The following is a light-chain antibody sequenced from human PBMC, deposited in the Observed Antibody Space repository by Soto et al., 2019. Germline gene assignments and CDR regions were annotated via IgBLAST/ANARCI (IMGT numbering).Light chain of an antibody. CDR3: AAWDDSLSGPV. V-gene: IGLV1-44*01. Sequence: QSVLTQPPSASGTPGQRVTISCSGSSSNIGSNTVNWYQQLPGTAPKLLIYSNNQRPSGVPDRFSGSKSGTSASLAISGLQSEDEADYYCAAWDDSLSGPVFGGGPKLTVL. CDR1: SSNIGSNT. J-gene: IGLJ3*02. CDR2: SNN.